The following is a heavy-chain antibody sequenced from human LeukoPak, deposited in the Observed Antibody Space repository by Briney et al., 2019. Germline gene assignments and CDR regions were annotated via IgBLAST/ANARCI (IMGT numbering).Heavy chain of an antibody. D-gene: IGHD3-3*01. CDR3: ARVRPQGYTIFGVVNAFDI. CDR1: GGSISSGGYS. J-gene: IGHJ3*02. V-gene: IGHV4-31*03. CDR2: IYYSGST. Sequence: ASQTLSLTCTVSGGSISSGGYSWSWIRQHPGKGLEWIGYIYYSGSTYYNPSLKSRVTISVDTSKSQFSLKLSSVTAADTAVYYCARVRPQGYTIFGVVNAFDIWGQGTMVTVSS.